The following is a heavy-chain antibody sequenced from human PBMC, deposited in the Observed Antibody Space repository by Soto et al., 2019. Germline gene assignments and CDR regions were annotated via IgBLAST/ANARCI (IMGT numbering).Heavy chain of an antibody. J-gene: IGHJ6*02. CDR2: IIPIFGTA. D-gene: IGHD5-18*01. CDR3: ARAAYSYGTAYLSYYYGMDV. V-gene: IGHV1-69*13. Sequence: SVKVSCKASGGTFSTYAISWVRQAPGQGLEWVGGIIPIFGTANYAQKFQGRVTITADESTSTAYMELSSLRSEDTAVYYCARAAYSYGTAYLSYYYGMDVWGQGTTVTVSS. CDR1: GGTFSTYA.